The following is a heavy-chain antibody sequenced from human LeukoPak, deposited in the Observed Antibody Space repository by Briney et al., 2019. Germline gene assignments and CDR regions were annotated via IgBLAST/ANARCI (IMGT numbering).Heavy chain of an antibody. J-gene: IGHJ6*03. CDR3: ARETSQKGAHYMDV. CDR1: GGSISSYY. D-gene: IGHD3-16*01. V-gene: IGHV4-59*01. CDR2: IYYSGST. Sequence: SETLSLTCTVSGGSISSYYWSWIRQPPGKGLEWMGYIYYSGSTNYNPSLKSRVTISVDTSKNQFSLKLSSVTAADTAVYYCARETSQKGAHYMDVWGKGTTVTISS.